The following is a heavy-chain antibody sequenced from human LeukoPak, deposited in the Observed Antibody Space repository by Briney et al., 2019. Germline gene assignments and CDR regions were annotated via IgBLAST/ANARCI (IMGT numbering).Heavy chain of an antibody. CDR2: IKQDGSEK. Sequence: PGGSLRLSCAASGFTVSSNYMSWVRQAPGKGLEWVANIKQDGSEKYYVDSVKGRFTISRDNAKNSLYLQMNSLRAEDTAVYYCARDNGLYYYDSSGPKTGYYYYYMDVWGKGTTVTVSS. D-gene: IGHD3-22*01. J-gene: IGHJ6*03. V-gene: IGHV3-7*01. CDR3: ARDNGLYYYDSSGPKTGYYYYYMDV. CDR1: GFTVSSNY.